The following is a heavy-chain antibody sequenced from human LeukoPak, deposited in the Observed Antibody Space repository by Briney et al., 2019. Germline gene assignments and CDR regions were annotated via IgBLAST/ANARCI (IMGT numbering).Heavy chain of an antibody. CDR3: ARVPGTITGTTYWFDP. Sequence: SETLSLTCTVSGGSISSYYWSWVRQPAWKGLEWIGRSYTSGSTNYNPSLTSRVTMSVDTSKNQFSLTLSSVTAADTAVYYCARVPGTITGTTYWFDPWGQGTLVTVSS. CDR2: SYTSGST. V-gene: IGHV4-4*07. J-gene: IGHJ5*02. CDR1: GGSISSYY. D-gene: IGHD1-7*01.